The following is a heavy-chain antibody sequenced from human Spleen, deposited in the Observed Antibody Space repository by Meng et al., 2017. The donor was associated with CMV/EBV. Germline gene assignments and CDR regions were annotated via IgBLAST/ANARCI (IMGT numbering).Heavy chain of an antibody. Sequence: ADSGFTFSSYPMSGVRQAPGKGLEWVSTISGSGGSTYYADSVKGRFTISRDNSKNTLYLQMNSLRVEDTAVYYCATLDVSRSFNFDYWGQGTLVTVSS. CDR2: ISGSGGST. J-gene: IGHJ4*02. CDR3: ATLDVSRSFNFDY. D-gene: IGHD1-26*01. V-gene: IGHV3-23*01. CDR1: GFTFSSYP.